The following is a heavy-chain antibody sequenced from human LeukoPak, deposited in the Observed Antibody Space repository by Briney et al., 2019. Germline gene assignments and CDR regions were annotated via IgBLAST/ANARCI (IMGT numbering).Heavy chain of an antibody. CDR2: TYYGGTT. V-gene: IGHV4-59*08. Sequence: PSETLSLTCSVSGASVIGTYWSWVRQTPGKGLEWIAYTYYGGTTEYNPSLKSRATISVDTSKNHFSLDLRSVTAADTAVYFCARLGLYDGYTHDSWGQGTLVTVSS. CDR1: GASVIGTY. D-gene: IGHD5-24*01. CDR3: ARLGLYDGYTHDS. J-gene: IGHJ4*02.